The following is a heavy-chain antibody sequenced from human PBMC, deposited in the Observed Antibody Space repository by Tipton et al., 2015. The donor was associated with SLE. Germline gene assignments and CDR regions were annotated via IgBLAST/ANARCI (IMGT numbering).Heavy chain of an antibody. CDR2: TIYSGNT. J-gene: IGHJ4*02. D-gene: IGHD6-19*01. Sequence: TLSLTCIVSGASIKYSDYFWGWIRQPPGKGLEWIGNTIYSGNTYYNPSLESRVTISLDTSKNHISLRLTSATAADTAVYYCARPEGHSSGRYTPDYWGQGTLVTVSS. CDR1: GASIKYSDYF. CDR3: ARPEGHSSGRYTPDY. V-gene: IGHV4-39*07.